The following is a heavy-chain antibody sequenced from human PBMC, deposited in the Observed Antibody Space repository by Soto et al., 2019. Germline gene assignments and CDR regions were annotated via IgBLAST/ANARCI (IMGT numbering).Heavy chain of an antibody. CDR1: GFTFSSYA. Sequence: GSLRLSCAASGFTFSSYAVSWVRQAPGKGPEWISSISGSGSTIYYADSVKGRFTISRDNSKNTLYLQMSSLRAEDTAVYYCAKHGDCSSTSCYFDYWAQGTLVTVSS. J-gene: IGHJ4*02. D-gene: IGHD2-2*01. CDR3: AKHGDCSSTSCYFDY. CDR2: ISGSGSTI. V-gene: IGHV3-23*01.